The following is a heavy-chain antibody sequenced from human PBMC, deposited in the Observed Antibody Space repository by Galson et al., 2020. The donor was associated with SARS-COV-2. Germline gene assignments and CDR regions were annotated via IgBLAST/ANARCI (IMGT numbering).Heavy chain of an antibody. D-gene: IGHD2-15*01. V-gene: IGHV4-59*01. CDR3: ARAPIGHNWFYP. CDR1: GGSIRSYY. CDR2: IYYTGST. Sequence: SETLSLTCTVSGGSIRSYYWSWIRQPPGKGLEWIAYIYYTGSTNYNPSLKSRVTISVDTSKNQFSLKLSSVTAADTAVYYCARAPIGHNWFYPWGQGTLVTVSS. J-gene: IGHJ5*02.